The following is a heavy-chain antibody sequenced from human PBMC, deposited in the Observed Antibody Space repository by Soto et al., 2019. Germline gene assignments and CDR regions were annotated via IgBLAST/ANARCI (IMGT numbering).Heavy chain of an antibody. Sequence: EVQLVESGGGLVQPGGSLRLSCAASGFTVSSNYMSWVRQAPGKGLECVSVLYSGGSTYYADSVKGRFTISRDSSKNTLYLHMNSLRAEDTPVYYCAREPRNRIAGSTTSEDYWGQGTLVTVSS. J-gene: IGHJ4*02. CDR3: AREPRNRIAGSTTSEDY. V-gene: IGHV3-66*01. D-gene: IGHD1-7*01. CDR1: GFTVSSNY. CDR2: LYSGGST.